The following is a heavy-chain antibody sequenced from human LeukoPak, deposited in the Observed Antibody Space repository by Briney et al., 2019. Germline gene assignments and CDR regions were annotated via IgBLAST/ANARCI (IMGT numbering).Heavy chain of an antibody. CDR3: ARGGDYGDLRYFDY. V-gene: IGHV4-59*01. Sequence: SETLSLTCTVSGGSISSYYWSWIRQPPGKGLEWIGYIHYSGSTNYNPSLKSRVTFSVDTSKNQFSLKLNSVTAAGTAVYYCARGGDYGDLRYFDYWGQGTLVTVSS. D-gene: IGHD4-17*01. J-gene: IGHJ4*02. CDR1: GGSISSYY. CDR2: IHYSGST.